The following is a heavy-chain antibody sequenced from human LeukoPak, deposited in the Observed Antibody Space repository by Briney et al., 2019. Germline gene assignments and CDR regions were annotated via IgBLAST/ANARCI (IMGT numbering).Heavy chain of an antibody. J-gene: IGHJ5*02. Sequence: PGGSLRLSCAASGFRFSTFVMSWVRQAPGKGLEWVSTVSGSGANTYYADSVKGQFTVSRDNSKNTLYLQLNSLRVEDTAVYYCAKGPVAGTSWFDPWGQGTLVTVSS. V-gene: IGHV3-23*01. CDR2: VSGSGANT. CDR3: AKGPVAGTSWFDP. CDR1: GFRFSTFV. D-gene: IGHD2-15*01.